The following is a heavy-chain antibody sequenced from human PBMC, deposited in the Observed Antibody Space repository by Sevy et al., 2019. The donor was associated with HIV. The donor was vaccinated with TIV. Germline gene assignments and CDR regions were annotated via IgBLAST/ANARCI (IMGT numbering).Heavy chain of an antibody. CDR1: GFTFSSYE. CDR2: ISSSGSTI. J-gene: IGHJ6*02. CDR3: ARDRITMIVVEVYYYGMDV. Sequence: GGSLRLSCAASGFTFSSYEMNWVRQAPGKGLEWVSYISSSGSTIYYADSVKGRFTISRDNAKNSLYLQMNSLRAEDTVVYYCARDRITMIVVEVYYYGMDVWGQGTTVTVSS. D-gene: IGHD3-22*01. V-gene: IGHV3-48*03.